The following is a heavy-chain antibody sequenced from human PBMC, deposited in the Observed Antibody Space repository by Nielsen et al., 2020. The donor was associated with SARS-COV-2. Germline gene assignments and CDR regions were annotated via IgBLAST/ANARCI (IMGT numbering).Heavy chain of an antibody. CDR1: GGSFSGYY. CDR3: ARAQWWFDP. Sequence: SETLSLTCAVYGGSFSGYYWSWIRQPPGKGLEWIGEINHSGSTNYNPSLKSRVTISVDTSKNQFSLKLSSVTAADTAVYYCARAQWWFDPWGQGTLVTVSS. CDR2: INHSGST. J-gene: IGHJ5*02. D-gene: IGHD2-8*01. V-gene: IGHV4-34*01.